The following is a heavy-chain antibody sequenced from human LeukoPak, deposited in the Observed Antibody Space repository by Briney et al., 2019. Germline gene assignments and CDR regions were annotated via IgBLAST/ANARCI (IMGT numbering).Heavy chain of an antibody. CDR3: ARRGGSGRAFDY. CDR1: GASISGGTYY. V-gene: IGHV4-39*01. D-gene: IGHD1-26*01. CDR2: IYYTGST. J-gene: IGHJ4*02. Sequence: NSSETLSLTCSVSGASISGGTYYWGWIRQPPGKGLEWIGSIYYTGSTYDNPSLKSRVTISVATSKNQLSLKPSSVTAADMAVYYCARRGGSGRAFDYWGQGTLVTVSS.